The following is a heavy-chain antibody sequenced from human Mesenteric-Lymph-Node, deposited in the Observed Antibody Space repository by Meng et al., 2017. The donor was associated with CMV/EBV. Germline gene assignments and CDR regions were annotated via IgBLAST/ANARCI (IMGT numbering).Heavy chain of an antibody. Sequence: GESLKISCAASGFTFSSYAMHWVRQAPGKGLEWVAVISYDGSNKYYADSVKGRFTISRDNSKNTLYLQMNSLRAEDTALYFCAKVSAGHCATSSCPPESWGQGTLVTVSS. D-gene: IGHD2-15*01. V-gene: IGHV3-30*04. CDR3: AKVSAGHCATSSCPPES. CDR1: GFTFSSYA. CDR2: ISYDGSNK. J-gene: IGHJ5*02.